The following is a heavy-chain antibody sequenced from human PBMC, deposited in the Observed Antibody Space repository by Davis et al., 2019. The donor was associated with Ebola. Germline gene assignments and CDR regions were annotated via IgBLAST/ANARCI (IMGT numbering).Heavy chain of an antibody. CDR3: TSTYSSHDY. Sequence: GGSLRLSCAASGFTFSNAWMSWVRQAPGKGLEWVANIKQDGSEKYYVDSVKGRFTISRDNAKNSLYLQMNSLKTEDTAVYYCTSTYSSHDYWGQGTLVTVSS. D-gene: IGHD6-13*01. V-gene: IGHV3-7*03. CDR1: GFTFSNAW. CDR2: IKQDGSEK. J-gene: IGHJ4*02.